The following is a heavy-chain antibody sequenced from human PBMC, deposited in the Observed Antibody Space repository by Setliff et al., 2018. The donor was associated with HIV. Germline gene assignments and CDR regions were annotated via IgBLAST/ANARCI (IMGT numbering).Heavy chain of an antibody. Sequence: GALRLSCEASGFTFSSYAMHWVRQAPGKGLEWVAFLRFDGSNQYYADSVKGRFTISRDNSRNTLYLQMHSLTPEDTAVYYCAKDVARRLAAIGRRGFFDSWGQGTQVTVSS. J-gene: IGHJ4*02. D-gene: IGHD6-13*01. CDR3: AKDVARRLAAIGRRGFFDS. V-gene: IGHV3-30*02. CDR2: LRFDGSNQ. CDR1: GFTFSSYA.